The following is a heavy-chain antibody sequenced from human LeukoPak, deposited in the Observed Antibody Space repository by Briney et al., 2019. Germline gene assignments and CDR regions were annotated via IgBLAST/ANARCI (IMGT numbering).Heavy chain of an antibody. J-gene: IGHJ4*02. CDR1: GGSLRSSTYY. Sequence: SETLSLTRTVSGGSLRSSTYYWAWIRQPPGKGLEWLGRIHYDGSTFDHPSLKSRVHMSVDTSRNHFSLKMTSVTAADTAVYYCARDNRSLLDSWGQGILVTVSS. CDR3: ARDNRSLLDS. CDR2: IHYDGST. V-gene: IGHV4-39*07. D-gene: IGHD3-16*02.